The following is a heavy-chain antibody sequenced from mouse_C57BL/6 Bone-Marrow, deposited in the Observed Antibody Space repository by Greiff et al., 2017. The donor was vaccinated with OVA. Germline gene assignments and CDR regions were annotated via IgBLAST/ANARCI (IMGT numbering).Heavy chain of an antibody. CDR3: ARVMVTDLFAY. CDR1: GFTFSSYA. V-gene: IGHV5-4*03. J-gene: IGHJ3*01. CDR2: ISDGGSYT. Sequence: EVNVVESGGGLVKPGGSLKLSCAASGFTFSSYAMSWVRQTPEKRLEWVATISDGGSYTYYPDNVKGRFTISRDNAKNNLYLQMSHLKSEDTAMYYCARVMVTDLFAYWGQGTLVTVSA. D-gene: IGHD2-1*01.